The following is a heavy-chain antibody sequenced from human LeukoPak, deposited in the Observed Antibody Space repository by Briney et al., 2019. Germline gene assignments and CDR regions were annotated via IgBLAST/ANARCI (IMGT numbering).Heavy chain of an antibody. CDR3: ARGSSMVRGVIDY. D-gene: IGHD3-10*01. CDR1: GGSISSYY. V-gene: IGHV4-59*12. CDR2: IYYSGST. J-gene: IGHJ4*02. Sequence: KPSETLSLTCTVSGGSISSYYWSWIRQPPGKGLEWIGYIYYSGSTNYNPSLKSRVTISVDTSKNQFSLKLSSVTAADTAVYYCARGSSMVRGVIDYWGQGTLVTVSS.